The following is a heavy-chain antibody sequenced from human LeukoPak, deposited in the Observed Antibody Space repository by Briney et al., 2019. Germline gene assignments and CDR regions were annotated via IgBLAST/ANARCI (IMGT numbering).Heavy chain of an antibody. CDR2: ISDSDGST. V-gene: IGHV3-23*01. D-gene: IGHD3-22*01. J-gene: IGHJ4*02. CDR1: GFTFSNYA. Sequence: GGSLRLSCAASGFTFSNYAMSWVRQAPGKGLEWVSGISDSDGSTYYADSVKGRFTISRDNSKNTLYLKMNSLRGEDTAVYYCAKDGNYFDSSGYSLDHWGQGTLVTVSS. CDR3: AKDGNYFDSSGYSLDH.